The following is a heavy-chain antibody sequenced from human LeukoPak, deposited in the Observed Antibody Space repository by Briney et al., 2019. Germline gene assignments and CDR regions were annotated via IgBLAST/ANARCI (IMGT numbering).Heavy chain of an antibody. J-gene: IGHJ6*03. CDR2: INPNSGGT. D-gene: IGHD5-18*01. V-gene: IGHV1-2*02. CDR1: GYTFTNNW. CDR3: ARVNTAMVTGYYYYYYMDV. Sequence: GASVKVSCKAFGYTFTNNWMHWVRQAPGQGLEWMGWINPNSGGTNYAQKFQGRVTMTRDTSISTAYMELSRLRSDDTAVYCCARVNTAMVTGYYYYYYMDVWGKGTTVTISS.